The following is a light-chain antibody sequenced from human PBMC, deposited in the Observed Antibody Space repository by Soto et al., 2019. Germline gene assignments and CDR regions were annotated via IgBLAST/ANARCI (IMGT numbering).Light chain of an antibody. J-gene: IGKJ5*01. Sequence: DIVMTQSPDSLVVSLGERATINCKSSQSVLYSSNSNNYLAWYQQKPGQPPKLLIYWASTRYSGVPDRFSGSGSGTDFTLTINSLQAEDVAVYYCQQYYTTPITFGQGTRLEIK. V-gene: IGKV4-1*01. CDR1: QSVLYSSNSNNY. CDR2: WAS. CDR3: QQYYTTPIT.